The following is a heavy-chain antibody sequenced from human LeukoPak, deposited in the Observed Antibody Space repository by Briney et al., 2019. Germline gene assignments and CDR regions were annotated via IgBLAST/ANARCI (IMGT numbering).Heavy chain of an antibody. J-gene: IGHJ4*02. CDR1: GFTFSTHA. D-gene: IGHD6-13*01. V-gene: IGHV3-23*01. CDR3: AKGPRQQLVTRFDN. Sequence: PGGSLRLSCAASGFTFSTHAMSWVRPAPGKGLEWVSDISASGGSTYYADSLKGRFTVSRDNSKNTVYLQMSSLRADDTALYCCAKGPRQQLVTRFDNWGEGTLVTVSS. CDR2: ISASGGST.